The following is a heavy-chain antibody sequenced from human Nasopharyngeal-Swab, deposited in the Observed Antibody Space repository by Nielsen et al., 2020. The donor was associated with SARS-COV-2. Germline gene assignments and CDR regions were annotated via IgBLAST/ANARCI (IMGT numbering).Heavy chain of an antibody. Sequence: WIRQPPGKGLEWVSGISGSGGSTSYADSVKGRFTISRDNSKNTLYVQMNSLRAEDMAVYYCAKGGYCSSTSCKDFFDYWGQGTLVTVSS. J-gene: IGHJ4*02. D-gene: IGHD2-2*01. CDR3: AKGGYCSSTSCKDFFDY. CDR2: ISGSGGST. V-gene: IGHV3-23*01.